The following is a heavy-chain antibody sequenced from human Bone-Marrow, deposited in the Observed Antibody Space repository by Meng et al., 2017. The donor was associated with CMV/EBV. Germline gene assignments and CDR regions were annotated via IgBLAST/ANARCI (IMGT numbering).Heavy chain of an antibody. V-gene: IGHV4-59*12. CDR1: GGSISSYY. CDR3: ASDPLGFGVDAFDI. J-gene: IGHJ3*02. CDR2: IYYSGST. Sequence: SETLSLTCTVSGGSISSYYWSWIRQPPGKGLEWIGYIYYSGSTYYNPSLKSRVTISVDTSKNPFSLNLSPVTAADTAVYYCASDPLGFGVDAFDIWGQGTMVTVSS. D-gene: IGHD3-10*01.